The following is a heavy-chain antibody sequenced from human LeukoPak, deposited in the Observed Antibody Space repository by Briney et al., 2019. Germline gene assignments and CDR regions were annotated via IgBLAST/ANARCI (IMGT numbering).Heavy chain of an antibody. V-gene: IGHV1-69*04. J-gene: IGHJ4*02. CDR3: ARERAKSYYYDSSGYLAPGPLNY. CDR2: IIPILGIA. CDR1: GGTFSSYA. Sequence: ASVKVSCKASGGTFSSYAISWVRQAPGQRLEWMGRIIPILGIANYAQKFQGRVTITADKSTSTAYMELSSLRSEDTAVYYCARERAKSYYYDSSGYLAPGPLNYWGQGTLVTVSS. D-gene: IGHD3-22*01.